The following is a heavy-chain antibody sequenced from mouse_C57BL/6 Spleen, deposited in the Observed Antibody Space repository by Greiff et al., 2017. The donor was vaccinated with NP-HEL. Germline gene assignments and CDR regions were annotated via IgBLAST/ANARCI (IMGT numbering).Heavy chain of an antibody. CDR3: ARRGDLYFWYFDV. CDR2: IYPGDGDT. Sequence: QVQLQQSGPELVKPGASVKISCKASGYAFSSSWMNWVKQRPGKGLEWIGRIYPGDGDTNYNGKFKGKATLTADKSSSTAYMQLSSLTSEDSAVYFCARRGDLYFWYFDVWGTGTTVTVSS. CDR1: GYAFSSSW. D-gene: IGHD2-1*01. V-gene: IGHV1-82*01. J-gene: IGHJ1*03.